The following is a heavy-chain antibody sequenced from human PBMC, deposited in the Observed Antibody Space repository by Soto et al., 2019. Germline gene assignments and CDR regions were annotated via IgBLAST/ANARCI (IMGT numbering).Heavy chain of an antibody. CDR2: INPSGSII. J-gene: IGHJ2*01. CDR3: ARRVGFDL. Sequence: QVQLVESGGGLVKPGESLRLSCAASGLTLSDYYMSWIRQAPGKVLEWVSYINPSGSIIYYADSVEGRFTISRDSSKNSLYLQMNSLRAEDTAIYYCARRVGFDLWGRGTLVTVSS. CDR1: GLTLSDYY. V-gene: IGHV3-11*01.